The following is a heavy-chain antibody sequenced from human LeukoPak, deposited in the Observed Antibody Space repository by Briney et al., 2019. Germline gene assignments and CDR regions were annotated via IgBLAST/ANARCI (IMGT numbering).Heavy chain of an antibody. D-gene: IGHD3-10*01. CDR1: SGSISGYY. J-gene: IGHJ4*02. Sequence: SETLSLTCTVSSGSISGYYWSWIRQPPGKGLECIGYILYGGNTNYNPSLKSRVTISVDTSKNQFSLKLNSVTAADTAVYYCARERAYYGSGKFDYWGQGTLVTISS. CDR3: ARERAYYGSGKFDY. CDR2: ILYGGNT. V-gene: IGHV4-59*01.